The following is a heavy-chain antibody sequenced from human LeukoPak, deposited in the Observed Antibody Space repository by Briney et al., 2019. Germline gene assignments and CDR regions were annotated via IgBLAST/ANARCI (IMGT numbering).Heavy chain of an antibody. CDR2: IIPIFGTA. CDR3: ASQYSYGYNYYYYMDV. Sequence: SVKVSCKASGGTFSSYAISWVRQAPGQGLEWMGGIIPIFGTANYAQKFQGRVTITMDESTSTAYMELSSLRSEDTAVYYCASQYSYGYNYYYYMDVWGKGTTVTVSS. D-gene: IGHD5-18*01. CDR1: GGTFSSYA. V-gene: IGHV1-69*05. J-gene: IGHJ6*03.